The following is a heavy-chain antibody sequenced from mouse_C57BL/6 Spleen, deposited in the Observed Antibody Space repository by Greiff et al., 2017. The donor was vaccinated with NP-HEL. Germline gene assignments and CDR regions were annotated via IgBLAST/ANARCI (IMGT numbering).Heavy chain of an antibody. CDR2: INYDGSST. J-gene: IGHJ2*01. CDR1: GFTFSDYY. D-gene: IGHD4-1*01. V-gene: IGHV5-16*01. Sequence: EVKLVESEGGLVQPGSSMKLSCTASGFTFSDYYMAWVRQVPEKGLEWVANINYDGSSTYYLDSLKSRFIISRDNAKNILYLQMSSLKSEDTATYYCARAGTGSFDYWGQGTTLTVSS. CDR3: ARAGTGSFDY.